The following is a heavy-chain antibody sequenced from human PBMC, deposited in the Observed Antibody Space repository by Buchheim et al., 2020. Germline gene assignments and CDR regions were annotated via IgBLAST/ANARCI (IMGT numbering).Heavy chain of an antibody. D-gene: IGHD1-7*01. V-gene: IGHV3-30*03. Sequence: QVQLVESGGGVVQPGRSLRLSCAASGFTFSSYGMHWVRQAPGKGLEWVAVISYDGINKYYGDSVKGRFTISRDNSNKTLSLPMNSLRAEDTAVYYCARDQAKSGTACLLDYYYDYGKDVWGQGNT. J-gene: IGHJ6*02. CDR3: ARDQAKSGTACLLDYYYDYGKDV. CDR2: ISYDGINK. CDR1: GFTFSSYG.